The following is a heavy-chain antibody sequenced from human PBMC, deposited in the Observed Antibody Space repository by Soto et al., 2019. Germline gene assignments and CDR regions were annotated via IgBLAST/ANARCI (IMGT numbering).Heavy chain of an antibody. Sequence: SETLSLTCAVSGVSISSGGYCWSWIRQPPGKGLEWIGYIYHSGSTYYNPSLKSRVTISVDTSKNQFSLKLTSVTAADTAVYYCARDKITGLFDYWGQGTLVTVSS. D-gene: IGHD2-8*02. V-gene: IGHV4-30-2*01. CDR2: IYHSGST. CDR3: ARDKITGLFDY. J-gene: IGHJ4*02. CDR1: GVSISSGGYC.